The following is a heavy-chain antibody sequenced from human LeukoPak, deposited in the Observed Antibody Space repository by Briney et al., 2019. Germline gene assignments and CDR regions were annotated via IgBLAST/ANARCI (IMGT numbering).Heavy chain of an antibody. V-gene: IGHV1-69*05. CDR2: VMPLFNTP. J-gene: IGHJ6*03. Sequence: SVKVTCKASGDTFNNYIITWVRQAPGQGLEWMGGVMPLFNTPNYAQKFQGRITIITDASTHTSYMELRSLRSEDTAVYSCARVDRHHFYMDVWGKGTTVTVSS. D-gene: IGHD1-14*01. CDR3: ARVDRHHFYMDV. CDR1: GDTFNNYI.